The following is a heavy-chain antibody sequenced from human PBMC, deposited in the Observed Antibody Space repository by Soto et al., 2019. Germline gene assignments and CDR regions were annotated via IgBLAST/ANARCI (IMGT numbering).Heavy chain of an antibody. CDR1: GYTFTSYG. CDR3: GEGGGVGPASILGWFDP. Sequence: QVQLVQSGAEVKKPGASAKVSCKASGYTFTSYGISWVRQAPGQGLEWMGWISAYNGNTNYAQKLQGRVTMTTDTSQDPGHNEPGGLGSEDPAGDFLGEGGGVGPASILGWFDPWGQGTLVTVSS. CDR2: ISAYNGNT. D-gene: IGHD2-2*02. J-gene: IGHJ5*02. V-gene: IGHV1-18*04.